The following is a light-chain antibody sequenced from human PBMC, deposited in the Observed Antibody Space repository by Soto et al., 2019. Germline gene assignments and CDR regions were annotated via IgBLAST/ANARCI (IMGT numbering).Light chain of an antibody. J-gene: IGKJ3*01. CDR3: QQSFTAPFT. CDR2: AAS. V-gene: IGKV1-39*01. CDR1: QNINTY. Sequence: DIQMTQSPSSLSASVGDRVTITCRASQNINTYLNWYQQKPGKAPKLLIFAASSLQSGVPSRFSGSGSRTDFTLTISSLQPEDFATYYCQQSFTAPFTFGPGTKVDIK.